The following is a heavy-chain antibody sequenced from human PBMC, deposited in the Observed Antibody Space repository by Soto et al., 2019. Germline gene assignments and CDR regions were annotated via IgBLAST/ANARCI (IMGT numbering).Heavy chain of an antibody. D-gene: IGHD3-22*01. CDR3: ARDYAPIRITMIVVVPEGYCMDV. CDR2: INPSGGST. V-gene: IGHV1-46*01. J-gene: IGHJ6*02. CDR1: GGTFSSYA. Sequence: ASVKVSCKASGGTFSSYAISWVRQAPGQGLEWMGIINPSGGSTSYAQKFQGRVTMTRDTSTSTVYMELSSLRSEDTAVYYCARDYAPIRITMIVVVPEGYCMDVWGQGTTVTVSS.